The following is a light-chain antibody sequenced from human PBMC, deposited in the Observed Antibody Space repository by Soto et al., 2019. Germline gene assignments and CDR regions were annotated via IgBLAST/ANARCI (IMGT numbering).Light chain of an antibody. Sequence: DIVMTQSPDSLAVSLGERATINCKSSQSVLYSSNNKNYLGWFQQKPGQTPKLLIYWASTRDSGVPDRFSGSGSGTDFTLTINSLQAEDVAGYYCQQYYSPPYTFGQGTRLEIK. J-gene: IGKJ2*01. CDR2: WAS. CDR3: QQYYSPPYT. CDR1: QSVLYSSNNKNY. V-gene: IGKV4-1*01.